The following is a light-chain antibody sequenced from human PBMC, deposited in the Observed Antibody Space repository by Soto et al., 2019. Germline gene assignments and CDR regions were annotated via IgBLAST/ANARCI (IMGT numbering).Light chain of an antibody. J-gene: IGKJ5*01. CDR2: AAS. Sequence: DIQMTQSPSSLSASVGDRVTITCQASQDINKNLIWYQQKPGKAPKLLIYAASSLQSGVPSRFSGSGSGTDFTLTISSLQPEDFATYYCQQSYSTRITFGQGTRLEIK. CDR3: QQSYSTRIT. V-gene: IGKV1-39*01. CDR1: QDINKN.